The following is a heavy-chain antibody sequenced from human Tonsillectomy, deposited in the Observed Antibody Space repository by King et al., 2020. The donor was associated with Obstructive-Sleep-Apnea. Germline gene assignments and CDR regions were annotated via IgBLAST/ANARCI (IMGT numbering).Heavy chain of an antibody. Sequence: VQLVESGGGLVQPGRSLRLSCAASGFTFDDYAMHWVRQAPGKGLEWVSGISWNSGTIDYADSVKGRFTISRDNAKNSLYLQMNSLRAEDTAFYYCAKEIGSSGSDSYFDYWGQGTLVTVSS. D-gene: IGHD6-19*01. J-gene: IGHJ4*02. CDR2: ISWNSGTI. CDR3: AKEIGSSGSDSYFDY. V-gene: IGHV3-9*01. CDR1: GFTFDDYA.